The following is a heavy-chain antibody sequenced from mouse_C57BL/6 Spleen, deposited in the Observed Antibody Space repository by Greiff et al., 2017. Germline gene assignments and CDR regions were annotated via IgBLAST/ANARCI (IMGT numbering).Heavy chain of an antibody. CDR3: ARHCYYCSSPGAY. CDR1: GFTFSDYG. J-gene: IGHJ2*01. V-gene: IGHV5-17*01. D-gene: IGHD1-1*01. Sequence: EVKLVESGGGLVKPGGSLKLSCEASGFTFSDYGMHWVRQAPEKGLEWVAYISSGSSTIYYADTVKGRFTISRDNAKNTLFLQMTSLRSEDTAMYYCARHCYYCSSPGAYWGQGTTLTVSS. CDR2: ISSGSSTI.